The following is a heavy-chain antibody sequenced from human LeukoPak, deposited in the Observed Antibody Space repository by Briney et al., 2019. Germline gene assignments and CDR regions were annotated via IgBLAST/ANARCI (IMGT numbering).Heavy chain of an antibody. CDR2: ISGSGGST. J-gene: IGHJ4*02. Sequence: PGGSLRLSCVASGFTFSGYAMSWVRQAPGKGLEWVSTISGSGGSTYYAGSVKGRFTISRDTSKNAVYLQMNSLRAEDAAVYYCAKAGGRGSGSYWWSFDYWGQGTLVTVSS. CDR3: AKAGGRGSGSYWWSFDY. V-gene: IGHV3-23*01. CDR1: GFTFSGYA. D-gene: IGHD3-10*01.